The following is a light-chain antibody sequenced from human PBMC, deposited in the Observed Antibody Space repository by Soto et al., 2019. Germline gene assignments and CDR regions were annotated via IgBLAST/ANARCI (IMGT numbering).Light chain of an antibody. CDR2: DVS. J-gene: IGLJ1*01. CDR1: SSDVGGYNY. V-gene: IGLV2-14*01. CDR3: SSYTSSSTLLYV. Sequence: QSALTQPASVSGSPGQSITISGTGTSSDVGGYNYVSWYQQHPGKAPKPMIYDVSNRPSGVSNRFSGSKSGNTASLTISGLQAEDEADYYCSSYTSSSTLLYVFGTGTKLTVL.